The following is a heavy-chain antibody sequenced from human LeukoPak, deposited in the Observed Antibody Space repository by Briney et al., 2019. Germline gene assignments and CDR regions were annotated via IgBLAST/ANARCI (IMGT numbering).Heavy chain of an antibody. D-gene: IGHD2-2*01. CDR3: ATAPKYCSSTSCPVDAFDI. Sequence: ASVKVSCKVSGYTLTELSMHWVRQAPGKGLEWMGGFDPEDGETIYAQKFQGRVTMTEDTSTDTAYMELSSLRSEDTAVYYCATAPKYCSSTSCPVDAFDIWGQGTMVTVSS. CDR1: GYTLTELS. CDR2: FDPEDGET. V-gene: IGHV1-24*01. J-gene: IGHJ3*02.